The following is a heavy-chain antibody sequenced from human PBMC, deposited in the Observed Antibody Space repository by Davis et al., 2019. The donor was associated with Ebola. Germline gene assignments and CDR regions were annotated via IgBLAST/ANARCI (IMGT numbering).Heavy chain of an antibody. D-gene: IGHD3-3*01. CDR2: ISSSSSYI. J-gene: IGHJ3*02. Sequence: GGSLRLSCAASGFTFSSYSMNWVRQAPGKGLEWVSSISSSSSYIYYADSVKGRFTISRDNAKNSLYLQMNSLRAEDTAVYYCARGYYDFWSGYYTRAFDIWGQGTMVTVSS. CDR1: GFTFSSYS. V-gene: IGHV3-21*01. CDR3: ARGYYDFWSGYYTRAFDI.